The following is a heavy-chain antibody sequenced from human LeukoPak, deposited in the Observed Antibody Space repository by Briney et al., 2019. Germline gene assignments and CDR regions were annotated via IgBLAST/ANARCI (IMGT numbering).Heavy chain of an antibody. CDR1: GGSISGTNW. CDR2: INWNGGST. J-gene: IGHJ5*02. CDR3: ARGYNVADQNWFDP. V-gene: IGHV3-20*04. Sequence: GTLSLTCGVSGGSISGTNWWSWVRQAPGKGLEWVSGINWNGGSTGYADSVKGRFTISRDNAKNSLYLQMNSLRAEDTALYYCARGYNVADQNWFDPWGQGTLVTVSS. D-gene: IGHD1-1*01.